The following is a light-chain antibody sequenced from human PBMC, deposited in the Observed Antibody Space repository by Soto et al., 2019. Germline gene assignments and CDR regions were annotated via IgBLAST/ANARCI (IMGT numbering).Light chain of an antibody. CDR3: QEYGSSPHT. V-gene: IGKV3-20*01. CDR2: DAS. CDR1: QSVSGY. Sequence: PWETVTLSCRASQSVSGYLAWYQQKTGQAPRLLIYDASSRATGIPDRFSGSGSGTDFTLTISRLEPEDFAVYYCQEYGSSPHTFGGGTKVDI. J-gene: IGKJ4*01.